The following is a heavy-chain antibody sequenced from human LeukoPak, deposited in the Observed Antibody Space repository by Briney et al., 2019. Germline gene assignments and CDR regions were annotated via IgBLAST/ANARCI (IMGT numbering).Heavy chain of an antibody. J-gene: IGHJ4*02. CDR1: GFILDDSY. Sequence: GGPLRLSCAASGFILDDSYMSWVLQAPGKGLGWVSGINWRGGVTGYAYSVKGRFTISRDDVKNSLYLQMNSLRAEDTALYDRAGDRSGVGATLLYWGQGTLVSVSS. V-gene: IGHV3-20*01. CDR2: INWRGGVT. CDR3: AGDRSGVGATLLY. D-gene: IGHD1-26*01.